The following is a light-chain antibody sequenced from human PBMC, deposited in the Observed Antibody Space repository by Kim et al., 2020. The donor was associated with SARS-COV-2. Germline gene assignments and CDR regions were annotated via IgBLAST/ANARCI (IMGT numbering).Light chain of an antibody. CDR1: QSLLHSDGETY. CDR3: MQGIHLPLT. J-gene: IGKJ4*01. V-gene: IGKV2-29*02. CDR2: KVS. Sequence: PDAISCKSSQSLLHSDGETYLYWYLQKPGQSPQLLIYKVSSRFSGVPDRFSGSGSGTDFTLKISRVEAEDVGVYYCMQGIHLPLTFGGGTKVDIK.